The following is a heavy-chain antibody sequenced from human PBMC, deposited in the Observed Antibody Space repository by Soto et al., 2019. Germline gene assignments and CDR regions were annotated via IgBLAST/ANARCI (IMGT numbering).Heavy chain of an antibody. V-gene: IGHV4-59*08. CDR3: ARQYCSSTRCYQYFDF. CDR2: IYSSGST. Sequence: SETLSLTCTVSGGSINSYYWSWIRQSPEKGLEWIGYIYSSGSTNYNPSLKSRVTISVDTSKNQFSLKLSSVTAADTAVYYCARQYCSSTRCYQYFDFWGQGTLVTVSS. CDR1: GGSINSYY. J-gene: IGHJ4*02. D-gene: IGHD2-2*01.